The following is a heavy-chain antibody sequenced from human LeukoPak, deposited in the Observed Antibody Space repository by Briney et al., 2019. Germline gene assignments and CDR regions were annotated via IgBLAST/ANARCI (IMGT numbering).Heavy chain of an antibody. CDR2: ISGSGGST. J-gene: IGHJ4*02. CDR3: AKPTTGDDILTGYSQYYFDY. CDR1: GFTFSSYA. V-gene: IGHV3-23*01. D-gene: IGHD3-9*01. Sequence: PGGSLRLSCAASGFTFSSYAMSWVRQAPGKGLEWVSAISGSGGSTYYADSVKGRFTISRDNSKNTLYLQMNSLRAEDTAVYYCAKPTTGDDILTGYSQYYFDYWGQGTLVTVSS.